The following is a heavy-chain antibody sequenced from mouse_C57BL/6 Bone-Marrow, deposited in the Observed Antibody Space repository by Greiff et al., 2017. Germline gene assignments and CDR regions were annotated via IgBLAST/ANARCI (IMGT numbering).Heavy chain of an antibody. Sequence: EVQRVESGGGLVQPGGSLSLSCAASGFTFTDYYMSWVRQPPGKALEWLGFIRNKANGYTTEYSASVKGRFTISRDNSKSILYLQMEALRAEDSATYYCERYGGTTVVDYFDYWGQGTTLTVSS. CDR3: ERYGGTTVVDYFDY. J-gene: IGHJ2*01. D-gene: IGHD1-1*01. CDR2: IRNKANGYTT. V-gene: IGHV7-3*01. CDR1: GFTFTDYY.